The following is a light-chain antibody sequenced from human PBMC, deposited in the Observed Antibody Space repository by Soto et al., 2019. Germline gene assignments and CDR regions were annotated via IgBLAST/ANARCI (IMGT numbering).Light chain of an antibody. Sequence: TQSPFTLAAAVGDRVTITCRSSQGVSGWVAWYEQKRGKAPRLLIYEASTFESGVPSRCSGSGSGTEVTLIISSLQPEDFATYYCQQLNSYPITFGQGTRLEI. CDR1: QGVSGW. CDR3: QQLNSYPIT. V-gene: IGKV1-5*01. J-gene: IGKJ5*01. CDR2: EAS.